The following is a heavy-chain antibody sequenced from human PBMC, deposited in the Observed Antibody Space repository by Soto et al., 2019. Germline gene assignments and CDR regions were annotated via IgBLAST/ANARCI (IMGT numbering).Heavy chain of an antibody. CDR1: GYTFTGYY. V-gene: IGHV1-2*02. D-gene: IGHD3-3*01. CDR3: AAYDFWSSFPFDP. CDR2: INPNSGGS. Sequence: GASVKVSCKASGYTFTGYYIHWVRQAPGQGLEWMGWINPNSGGSNYAQKSQGRVTMTRDTSISTAYMELSRLRSDDTGVYYCAAYDFWSSFPFDPWGQGTLVTVSS. J-gene: IGHJ5*02.